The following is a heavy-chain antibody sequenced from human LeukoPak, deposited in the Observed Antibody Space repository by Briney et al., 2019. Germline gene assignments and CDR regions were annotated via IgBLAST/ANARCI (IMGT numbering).Heavy chain of an antibody. V-gene: IGHV3-74*01. Sequence: GGSLRLSCAASGFTFSSYWMHWVRQAPGKGLVWVSRIKSDGSTNYADSVKGRFTISRDNAKNTASLQMNSLRAEDTGVYYCARAPSEIGGYYPEYFRHWGQGTLVGVSS. J-gene: IGHJ1*01. CDR2: IKSDGST. CDR3: ARAPSEIGGYYPEYFRH. D-gene: IGHD3-22*01. CDR1: GFTFSSYW.